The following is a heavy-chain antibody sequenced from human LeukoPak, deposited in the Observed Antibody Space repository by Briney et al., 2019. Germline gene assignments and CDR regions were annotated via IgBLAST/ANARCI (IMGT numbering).Heavy chain of an antibody. V-gene: IGHV3-30*18. CDR2: ISYDGSEK. CDR1: GFTFSSYA. CDR3: ANPQSRGYDYLDY. Sequence: GGSLRLSCAASGFTFSSYAMIWVRQAPGKGLEWVAVISYDGSEKYYADSVKGRFTISRDNSKNTLYLQMNSLRGEDTAVYYCANPQSRGYDYLDYWGQGTLVTVSS. D-gene: IGHD5-12*01. J-gene: IGHJ4*02.